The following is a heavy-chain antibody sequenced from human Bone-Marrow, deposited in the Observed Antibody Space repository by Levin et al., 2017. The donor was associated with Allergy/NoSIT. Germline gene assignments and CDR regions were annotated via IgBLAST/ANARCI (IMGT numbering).Heavy chain of an antibody. CDR2: ISSSSSYI. CDR3: ASPGPHKGRFLEWYVFDY. J-gene: IGHJ4*02. V-gene: IGHV3-21*01. D-gene: IGHD3-3*01. Sequence: GESLKISCAASGFTFSSYSMNWVRQAPGKGLEWVSSISSSSSYIYYADSVKGRFTISRDNAKNSLYLQMNSLRAEDTAVYYCASPGPHKGRFLEWYVFDYWGQGTLVTVSS. CDR1: GFTFSSYS.